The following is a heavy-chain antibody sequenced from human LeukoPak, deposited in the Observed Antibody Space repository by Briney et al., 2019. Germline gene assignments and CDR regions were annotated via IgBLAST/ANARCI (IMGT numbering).Heavy chain of an antibody. J-gene: IGHJ4*02. Sequence: NTSEILSLTCTVSGGSISSYYWSWIRQPPGKGLEWIGYIYYSGSTNYNPSLKSRVTISVDTSKNQFSLKLSSVTAADTAVYYCATYYYDSRGPAGGLFEYWGQGTLVTVS. CDR2: IYYSGST. CDR3: ATYYYDSRGPAGGLFEY. CDR1: GGSISSYY. V-gene: IGHV4-59*01. D-gene: IGHD3-22*01.